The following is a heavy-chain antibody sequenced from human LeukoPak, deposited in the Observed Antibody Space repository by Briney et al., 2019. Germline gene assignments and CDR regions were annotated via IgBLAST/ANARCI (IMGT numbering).Heavy chain of an antibody. CDR2: ISGSGDKT. CDR3: AKDTSAWWYHRAYMNV. D-gene: IGHD2-15*01. J-gene: IGHJ6*03. CDR1: GFTFSDYA. V-gene: IGHV3-23*01. Sequence: GGSLRLSCAASGFTFSDYAMGWVRQAPGGGLEWVSAISGSGDKTFHADSVKGRFTTSRDNSKNTLSLQMSSLRVEDSAVYFCAKDTSAWWYHRAYMNVWGTGTTVTVSS.